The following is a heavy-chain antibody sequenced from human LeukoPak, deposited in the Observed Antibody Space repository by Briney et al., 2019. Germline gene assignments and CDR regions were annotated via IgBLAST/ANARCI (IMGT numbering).Heavy chain of an antibody. CDR2: ISAYNGNT. V-gene: IGHV1-18*01. Sequence: ASVKVSCKASGYTFTSYGISWVRQAPGQGLEWMGWISAYNGNTNYAQKLQGRVTMTTDTSTSTAYMELRSLRSDDTAVYYCARGEGPYDYVWGSWVYWGQGTLVTVSP. CDR3: ARGEGPYDYVWGSWVY. J-gene: IGHJ4*02. CDR1: GYTFTSYG. D-gene: IGHD3-16*01.